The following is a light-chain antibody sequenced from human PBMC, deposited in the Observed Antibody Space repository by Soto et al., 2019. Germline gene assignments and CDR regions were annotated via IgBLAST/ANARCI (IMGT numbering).Light chain of an antibody. V-gene: IGLV1-40*01. CDR3: HCYDSSLSGSV. CDR2: GDN. Sequence: QSVLTQPPSVSGAPGQRVTISCTGGNSNIGASYDVHWYQQIPGAAPKLLIYGDNTRPSGVPDRFSGSKSGTSASLAITGLQAEDEADYYCHCYDSSLSGSVFGGGTKLTV. J-gene: IGLJ2*01. CDR1: NSNIGASYD.